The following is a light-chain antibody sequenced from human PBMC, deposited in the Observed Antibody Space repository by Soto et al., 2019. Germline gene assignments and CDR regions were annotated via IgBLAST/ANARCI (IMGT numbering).Light chain of an antibody. V-gene: IGLV1-51*01. CDR1: TSHIGNDY. J-gene: IGLJ2*01. CDR2: DNN. Sequence: QSVLRQPSSVSAAPGQKFTISCSGSTSHIGNDYVSWYQQLPGTASKLLMYDNNKRPSGIPDRFSGSKSGTSATLGITGLQTGDEAEYYCGTWDSSLSAGVFGGGTKLTVL. CDR3: GTWDSSLSAGV.